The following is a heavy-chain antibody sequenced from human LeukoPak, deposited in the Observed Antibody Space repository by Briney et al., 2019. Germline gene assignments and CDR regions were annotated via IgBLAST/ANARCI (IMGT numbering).Heavy chain of an antibody. V-gene: IGHV3-21*06. CDR2: ISSSGSYI. Sequence: GGSLRLSCAASGFTFSSYSMNWVRQAPGKGLEWVSSISSSGSYISYADSVKGRFTISRDNAKNSLYLQMNSLRAEDTAAYYCARDVPYTMVKDYWGQGTLVTVSS. CDR3: ARDVPYTMVKDY. J-gene: IGHJ4*02. CDR1: GFTFSSYS. D-gene: IGHD3-10*01.